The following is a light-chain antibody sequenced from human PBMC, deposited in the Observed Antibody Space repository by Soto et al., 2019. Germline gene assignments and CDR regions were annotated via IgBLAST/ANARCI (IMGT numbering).Light chain of an antibody. CDR2: AAS. CDR3: QQSYSTPQT. V-gene: IGKV1-39*01. CDR1: QSISSY. J-gene: IGKJ2*01. Sequence: DIQMTQSPSSLSASVGDRVTITCRASQSISSYLNWYQQKPGKAPKLLIYAASSLQSGVPSRFSGSGSGTDFTLTISSLQPEDFATYYCQQSYSTPQTVGQGTKLDIK.